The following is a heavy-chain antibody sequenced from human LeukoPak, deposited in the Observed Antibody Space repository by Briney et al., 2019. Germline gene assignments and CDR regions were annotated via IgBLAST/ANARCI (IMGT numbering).Heavy chain of an antibody. J-gene: IGHJ5*02. D-gene: IGHD6-19*01. CDR1: GGTFSSYA. V-gene: IGHV1-69*05. Sequence: ASVNVSCKASGGTFSSYAISWVRQAPGQGLEWMGGIIPIFGTANYAQKFQGRVTITTDESTSTACMELSSLRAEDTAVYYGARDGTIAVAGTLELDPWGQGTLVTVSS. CDR2: IIPIFGTA. CDR3: ARDGTIAVAGTLELDP.